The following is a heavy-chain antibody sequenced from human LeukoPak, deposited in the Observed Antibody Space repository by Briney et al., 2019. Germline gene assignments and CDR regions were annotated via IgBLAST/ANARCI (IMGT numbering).Heavy chain of an antibody. J-gene: IGHJ3*02. CDR3: ARLEPYAFDI. CDR2: IYYSGST. Sequence: SETLSLTCTVSGGSISSYYWSWIRQPPGKGLEWIGSIYYSGSTYYNPSLKSRVTISVDTSKNQFSLKLSSVTAADTAVYYCARLEPYAFDIWGQGTMVTVSS. CDR1: GGSISSYY. D-gene: IGHD1-1*01. V-gene: IGHV4-39*01.